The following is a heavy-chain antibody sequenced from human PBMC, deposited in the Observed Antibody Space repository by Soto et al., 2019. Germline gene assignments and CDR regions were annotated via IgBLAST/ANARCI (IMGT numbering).Heavy chain of an antibody. D-gene: IGHD2-15*01. CDR1: GGSISSSSYY. V-gene: IGHV4-39*01. J-gene: IGHJ4*02. CDR3: ARHTPAISISDH. Sequence: QLQLQESGPGLVKPSETLSLTCTVSGGSISSSSYYWGWIRQPPGKGLEWIGSIYYSGSTYYNPSLNSLVTIPVDTSKNQFSLKLTSVTAADTAVYYCARHTPAISISDHWGQGTLVTVSS. CDR2: IYYSGST.